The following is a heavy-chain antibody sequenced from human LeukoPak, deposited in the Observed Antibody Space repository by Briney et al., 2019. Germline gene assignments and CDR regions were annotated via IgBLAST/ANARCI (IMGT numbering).Heavy chain of an antibody. D-gene: IGHD4-17*01. J-gene: IGHJ4*02. CDR3: AKEISGVYGDYVGDDY. CDR2: ISGSGENT. V-gene: IGHV3-23*01. CDR1: GFTFSSYA. Sequence: PGGSLRLSCAASGFTFSSYAMSWVRQPPGKGLEWVSGISGSGENTYYADSVKGRFTISRNNSKKTLYLHLNSLRVEDAAVYYCAKEISGVYGDYVGDDYWGQGTLVTVSS.